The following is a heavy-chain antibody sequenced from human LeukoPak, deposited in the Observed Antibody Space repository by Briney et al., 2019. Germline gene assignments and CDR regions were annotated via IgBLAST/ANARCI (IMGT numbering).Heavy chain of an antibody. CDR2: INHSGST. J-gene: IGHJ4*02. CDR1: GGSFSGYY. D-gene: IGHD2-21*02. Sequence: SETLSLTCAVYGGSFSGYYWSWIRQPPGKGLERIGEINHSGSTNYNPSLKSRVTISVDTSKNQFSLKLSSVTAADTAVYYCASRTADCGGDCYFDYWGQGTLVTVSS. CDR3: ASRTADCGGDCYFDY. V-gene: IGHV4-34*01.